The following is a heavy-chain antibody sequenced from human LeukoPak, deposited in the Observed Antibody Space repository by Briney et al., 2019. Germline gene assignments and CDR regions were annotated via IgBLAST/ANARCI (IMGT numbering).Heavy chain of an antibody. CDR3: ARGGLYYYGSGSQPFDY. J-gene: IGHJ4*02. D-gene: IGHD3-10*01. CDR1: GYTCTSYG. Sequence: ASVKVSCKASGYTCTSYGISWVRQAPGQGLEWVGWISAYSGNTNYAQKLQGRVTMTTDTSTSTAYMELRSLRSDDTAVYYCARGGLYYYGSGSQPFDYWGQGTLVTVSS. CDR2: ISAYSGNT. V-gene: IGHV1-18*01.